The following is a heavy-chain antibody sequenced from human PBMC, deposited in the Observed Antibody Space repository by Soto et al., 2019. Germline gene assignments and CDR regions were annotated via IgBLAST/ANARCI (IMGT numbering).Heavy chain of an antibody. CDR2: IYYSGST. J-gene: IGHJ4*02. D-gene: IGHD2-15*01. CDR3: AREGHYCSGGSCYTASSY. CDR1: GFSISSGGYY. V-gene: IGHV4-31*03. Sequence: PSETLSLTCPVSGFSISSGGYYWNWLPQHPGKDREWNGYIYYSGSTYYNPSLKSRVTISVDTSKNQFSLKLSSVTAADTAVYYCAREGHYCSGGSCYTASSYWGQGTLVTVSS.